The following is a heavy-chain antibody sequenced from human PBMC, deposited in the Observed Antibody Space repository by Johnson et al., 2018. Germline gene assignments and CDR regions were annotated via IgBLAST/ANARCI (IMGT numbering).Heavy chain of an antibody. CDR3: AMGYSSSSQVAFDI. J-gene: IGHJ3*02. D-gene: IGHD6-6*01. CDR2: IDSHGSSP. CDR1: GFTFSRYW. V-gene: IGHV3-74*01. Sequence: VQLQESGGGLVQPGGSLRLSCAASGFTFSRYWIHWVRQAPGKGLVWVSRIDSHGSSPTYADSVKGRFPSSRDNAKNTLYLQRNSRRAEDTAVYYCAMGYSSSSQVAFDIWGQGTMVTVSS.